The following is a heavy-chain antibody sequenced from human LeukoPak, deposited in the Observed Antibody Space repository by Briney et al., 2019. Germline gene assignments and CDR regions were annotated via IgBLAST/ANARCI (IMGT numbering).Heavy chain of an antibody. V-gene: IGHV4-30-2*01. CDR1: GGSISSGGYS. CDR2: IYHSGST. CDR3: ARGYYDFWSGYYRGANYYYYGMDV. Sequence: SETLSLTCTVSGGSISSGGYSWSWIRQPPGKGLEWIGYIYHSGSTYYNPSLKSRVTISVDRSKNQFSLKLSSVTAADTAVYYCARGYYDFWSGYYRGANYYYYGMDVWGQGTTVTVSS. D-gene: IGHD3-3*01. J-gene: IGHJ6*02.